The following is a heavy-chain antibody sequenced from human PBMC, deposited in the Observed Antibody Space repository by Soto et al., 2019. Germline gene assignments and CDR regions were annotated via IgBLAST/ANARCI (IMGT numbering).Heavy chain of an antibody. CDR3: ARDRPGFSAGTIFGVDTHDY. V-gene: IGHV1-18*01. CDR2: ISAYNGNT. Sequence: ASVKVSCKASGYTFTSYGISWVRQAPGQGLEWMGWISAYNGNTNYAQKLQGRVTMTTDTSTSTAYMELRSLRSDDTAVYYCARDRPGFSAGTIFGVDTHDYWGQGTLVTVSS. CDR1: GYTFTSYG. D-gene: IGHD3-3*01. J-gene: IGHJ4*02.